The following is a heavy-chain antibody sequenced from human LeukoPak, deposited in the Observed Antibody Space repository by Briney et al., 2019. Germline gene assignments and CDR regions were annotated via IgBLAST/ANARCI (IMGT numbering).Heavy chain of an antibody. CDR3: ARMDRGSSSPNL. CDR1: GYTFTSYD. D-gene: IGHD6-6*01. CDR2: MNPNSGNT. V-gene: IGHV1-8*01. J-gene: IGHJ5*02. Sequence: ASVKVSCKASGYTFTSYDINWVRQATGQGLEWMGWMNPNSGNTGYAQKFQGRVTMTRNTSISTAYMELSSLRSEDTAVYYCARMDRGSSSPNLWGQGTLVTVSS.